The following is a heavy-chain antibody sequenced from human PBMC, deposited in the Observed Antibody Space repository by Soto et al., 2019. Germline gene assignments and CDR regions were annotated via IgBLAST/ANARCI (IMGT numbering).Heavy chain of an antibody. CDR2: IYYSGST. D-gene: IGHD5-12*01. J-gene: IGHJ4*02. V-gene: IGHV4-59*08. Sequence: PSETLSLTCTVSGGSITSYCWSWIRQPPGKGLEWIGFIYYSGSTSYNPSLKSRVSISVDTSKNQFSLKLSSVTAADTAVYYCARQVTTIYYYFDYWGQGALVTVSS. CDR1: GGSITSYC. CDR3: ARQVTTIYYYFDY.